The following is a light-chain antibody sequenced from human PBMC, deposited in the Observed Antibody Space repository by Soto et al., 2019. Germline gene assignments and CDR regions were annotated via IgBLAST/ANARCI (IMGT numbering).Light chain of an antibody. CDR2: EVG. J-gene: IGLJ3*02. Sequence: QSALTQPASVSGSPGQSITISCTGTSYDIGAYNYVSWYQQHPGKAPKLMISEVGNRPSGISNRFSGSKSGNTASLTISGLQAEDEADYYCNSYTIASTWVFGGGTKVTVL. CDR3: NSYTIASTWV. V-gene: IGLV2-14*01. CDR1: SYDIGAYNY.